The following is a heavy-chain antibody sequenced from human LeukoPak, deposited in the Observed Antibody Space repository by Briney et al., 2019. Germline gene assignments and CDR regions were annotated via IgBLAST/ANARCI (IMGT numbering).Heavy chain of an antibody. CDR1: GYSFTNYG. CDR2: ISAYNGNTNYAQNT. D-gene: IGHD2-2*01. CDR3: ARAGGSGVVVPAAFNWFDP. J-gene: IGHJ5*02. V-gene: IGHV1-18*01. Sequence: ASVKVSCKASGYSFTNYGISWVRQAPGQGLEWMGWISAYNGNTNYAQNTNYAQNLQGRVTMTTDTSTSTAYMELSSLRSEDTAVYYCARAGGSGVVVPAAFNWFDPWGQGTLVTVSS.